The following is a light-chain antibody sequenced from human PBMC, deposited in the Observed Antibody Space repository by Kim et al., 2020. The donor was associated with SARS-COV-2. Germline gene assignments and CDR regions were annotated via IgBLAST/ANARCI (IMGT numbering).Light chain of an antibody. CDR2: DNI. CDR3: QSYDSSLSWV. Sequence: GQRVTSSCTGSNSNIGANSEVHWYQQLTGTAPKLLIYDNINRPSGVPDRFSGSKSGTSASLAITGLQAEDEADYYCQSYDSSLSWVFGGGTQLTVL. V-gene: IGLV1-40*01. CDR1: NSNIGANSE. J-gene: IGLJ3*02.